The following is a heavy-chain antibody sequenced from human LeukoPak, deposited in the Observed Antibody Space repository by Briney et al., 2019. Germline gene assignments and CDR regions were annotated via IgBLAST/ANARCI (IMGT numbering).Heavy chain of an antibody. CDR2: ISSSSSYI. CDR1: GFTFSSYS. V-gene: IGHV3-21*01. D-gene: IGHD1-26*01. Sequence: GGSLRLSCAASGFTFSSYSMNWVRQDPGKGQEWVSSISSSSSYIYYADSVKGRFTISRDNAKNSLYLQMNSLRAEDTAVYYCARGEGGSYYGGGSWFDPWGQGTLVTVSS. J-gene: IGHJ5*02. CDR3: ARGEGGSYYGGGSWFDP.